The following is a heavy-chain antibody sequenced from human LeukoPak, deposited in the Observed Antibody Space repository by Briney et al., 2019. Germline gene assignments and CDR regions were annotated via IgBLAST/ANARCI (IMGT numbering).Heavy chain of an antibody. J-gene: IGHJ4*02. V-gene: IGHV1-3*01. CDR1: GYTFTSYA. CDR3: ARGSYCGGDCFPGGIYDY. Sequence: ASVKVSCKASGYTFTSYAMHWVRQAPGQRLEWMGWINAGNGNTKYSQKFQGRVTITRDTSASTAYMELSSLRSEDTAVYYCARGSYCGGDCFPGGIYDYWGQGTLVTVSS. D-gene: IGHD2-21*02. CDR2: INAGNGNT.